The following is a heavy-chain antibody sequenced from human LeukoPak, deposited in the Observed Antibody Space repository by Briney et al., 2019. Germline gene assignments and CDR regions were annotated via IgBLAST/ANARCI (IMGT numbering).Heavy chain of an antibody. J-gene: IGHJ4*02. Sequence: PGGSLRLSCAASGFTFSSYDMYWVRQAPGKGLDWVAFVRYDGSQKYYADSVKGRFTISRDNSKNTVSLQMHSLRAEDTATYYCAKDNGWLHYCHWGQGTLVTVSS. CDR1: GFTFSSYD. D-gene: IGHD5-24*01. CDR2: VRYDGSQK. CDR3: AKDNGWLHYCH. V-gene: IGHV3-30*02.